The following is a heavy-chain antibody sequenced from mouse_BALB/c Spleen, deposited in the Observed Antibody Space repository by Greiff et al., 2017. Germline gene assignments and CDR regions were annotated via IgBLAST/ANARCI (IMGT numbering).Heavy chain of an antibody. J-gene: IGHJ1*01. CDR2: IWAGGST. V-gene: IGHV2-9*02. D-gene: IGHD1-1*01. CDR3: ARNYYGSSSWYFDV. CDR1: GFSLTSYG. Sequence: QVQLQQSGPGLVAPSQSLSITCTVSGFSLTSYGVHWVRQPPGKGLEWLGVIWAGGSTNYNSALMSRLSISKDNSKSQVFLKMNSLQTDDTAMYYCARNYYGSSSWYFDVWGAGTTVTVSS.